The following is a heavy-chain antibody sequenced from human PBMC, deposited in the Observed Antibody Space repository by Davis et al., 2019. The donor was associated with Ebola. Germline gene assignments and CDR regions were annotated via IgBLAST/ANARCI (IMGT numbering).Heavy chain of an antibody. J-gene: IGHJ4*02. Sequence: MPSETLSLTCTVSGGAVSSGGYFWSWIRQPPGKGLEWIGYISYSGSTNYNPSLKSRLTISVDTSKNQLSLRLSSVTAADTAVYYCASRNKYCSSTSCPRAFDYWGQGTLVTVSS. CDR3: ASRNKYCSSTSCPRAFDY. V-gene: IGHV4-61*08. CDR1: GGAVSSGGYF. D-gene: IGHD2-2*01. CDR2: ISYSGST.